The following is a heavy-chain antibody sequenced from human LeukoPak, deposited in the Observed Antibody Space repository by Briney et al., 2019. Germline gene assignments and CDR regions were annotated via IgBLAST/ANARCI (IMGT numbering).Heavy chain of an antibody. CDR2: ISSSSSTI. J-gene: IGHJ5*02. D-gene: IGHD2-2*01. CDR3: ASLIVVVPAAGATPPDVWFDP. CDR1: GFTFSSYS. V-gene: IGHV3-48*04. Sequence: PGGSLRLSCAASGFTFSSYSMNWVRQAPGKGLEWVSYISSSSSTIYYADSVKGRFTISRDNAKNSLYLQMNSLRAEDTAVYYCASLIVVVPAAGATPPDVWFDPWGQGTLVTVSS.